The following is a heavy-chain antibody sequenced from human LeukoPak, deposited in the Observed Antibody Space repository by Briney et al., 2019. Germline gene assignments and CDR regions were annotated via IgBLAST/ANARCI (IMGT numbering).Heavy chain of an antibody. Sequence: PGGSLRLSCAASGFTFSSYAMHWVRQAPGKGLEWVAVISYDGSNKYYADSVKGRFTISRDNPKNTLYLQMNSLRAEDTAVYYCARDQGSSSYLDYWGQGTLVTVSS. CDR3: ARDQGSSSYLDY. J-gene: IGHJ4*02. CDR2: ISYDGSNK. V-gene: IGHV3-30*04. CDR1: GFTFSSYA. D-gene: IGHD6-13*01.